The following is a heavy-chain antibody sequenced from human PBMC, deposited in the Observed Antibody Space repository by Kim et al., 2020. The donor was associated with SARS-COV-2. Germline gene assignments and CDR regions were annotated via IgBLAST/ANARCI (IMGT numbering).Heavy chain of an antibody. CDR2: IGYDGSSK. Sequence: GGSLRLSCAASDFTFSAYGMHWVRQAPGKGLEWVAVIGYDGSSKYFGDSVKGRFIISRDNSKNTLYLEMNSLRPEAAALYYCAKPRVRDWAYPVPYGMDVWGRGTTVTVSS. V-gene: IGHV3-30*02. CDR1: DFTFSAYG. CDR3: AKPRVRDWAYPVPYGMDV. J-gene: IGHJ6*02. D-gene: IGHD3-9*01.